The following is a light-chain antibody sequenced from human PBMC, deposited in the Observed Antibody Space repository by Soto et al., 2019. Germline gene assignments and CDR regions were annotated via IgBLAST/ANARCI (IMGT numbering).Light chain of an antibody. CDR3: SSYTSSSTLGYV. CDR1: SSDVGGYNY. V-gene: IGLV2-14*01. Sequence: QSVLTQPASMSGSPGQSITISCTGTSSDVGGYNYVSWYQQHPGKAPKLMIYDVSNRPSGVSNRFSGSKSGNTASLTISGLQAEDEADYYCSSYTSSSTLGYVFGTGTKVTVL. CDR2: DVS. J-gene: IGLJ1*01.